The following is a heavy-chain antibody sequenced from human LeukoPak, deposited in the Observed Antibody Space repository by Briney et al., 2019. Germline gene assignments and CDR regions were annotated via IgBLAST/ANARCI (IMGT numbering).Heavy chain of an antibody. D-gene: IGHD6-6*01. CDR3: ARTSGESTAALRAPFDY. V-gene: IGHV3-11*06. Sequence: PGGSLRLSCAASGFTFSDYYMSWIRQTPGKGLEWVSHISSSSSSTKYADSVKGRFTISRDNAKNSLYLQMDSLRAEDAAVYYCARTSGESTAALRAPFDYWGQGTLATVSS. CDR1: GFTFSDYY. CDR2: ISSSSSST. J-gene: IGHJ4*02.